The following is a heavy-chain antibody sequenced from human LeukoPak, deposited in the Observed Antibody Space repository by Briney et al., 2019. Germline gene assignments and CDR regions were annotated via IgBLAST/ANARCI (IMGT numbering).Heavy chain of an antibody. J-gene: IGHJ4*02. CDR2: IYHSGST. CDR1: RASVSSTTYN. V-gene: IGHV4-39*01. D-gene: IGHD3-22*01. Sequence: PSETLPLTCTVSRASVSSTTYNWGWIRQPPGKGLEWIGSIYHSGSTYYNPSLKSRVTISVDTTKNQFSLKLRSVTAADTAVYYCASQRYYDNSGYYFYWGQGTLVTVSS. CDR3: ASQRYYDNSGYYFY.